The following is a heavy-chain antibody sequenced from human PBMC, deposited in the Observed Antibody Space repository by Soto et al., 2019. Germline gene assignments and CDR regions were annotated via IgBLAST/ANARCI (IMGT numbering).Heavy chain of an antibody. J-gene: IGHJ6*03. D-gene: IGHD2-15*01. CDR1: GFTFSSYW. Sequence: GGSLRLSCAASGFTFSSYWMSWVRQAPGKGLEWVANIKQDGSEKYYVDSVKGRFTISRDNAKNSLYLQMNSLRAEDTAVYYCAREKVGVAYYYYMDVWGKGTTVTVSS. V-gene: IGHV3-7*01. CDR3: AREKVGVAYYYYMDV. CDR2: IKQDGSEK.